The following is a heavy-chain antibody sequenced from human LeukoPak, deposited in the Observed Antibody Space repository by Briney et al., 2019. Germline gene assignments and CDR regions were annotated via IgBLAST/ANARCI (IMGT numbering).Heavy chain of an antibody. J-gene: IGHJ5*02. CDR2: IYHSGST. V-gene: IGHV4-30-2*01. Sequence: SQTLSLTCAVSGGSISSGGYSWSWIRQPPGKGLEWIGYIYHSGSTYYNPSPKSRVTISVDRSKNQFSLKLSSVTAADTAVYYCARGAPTSFDPWGQGTLVTVSS. CDR1: GGSISSGGYS. CDR3: ARGAPTSFDP.